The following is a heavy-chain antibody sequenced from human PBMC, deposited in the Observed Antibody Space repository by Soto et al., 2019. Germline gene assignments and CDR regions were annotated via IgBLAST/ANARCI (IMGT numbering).Heavy chain of an antibody. CDR2: IIPIFGTA. V-gene: IGHV1-69*12. D-gene: IGHD3-22*01. CDR1: GGTFSSYA. J-gene: IGHJ4*02. Sequence: QVQLVQSGAEVKKPGSSVKVSCKASGGTFSSYAISWVRQAPGQGLEWMGGIIPIFGTANYAQKFQGRVTIXXDXSXXTAYMELSSLRSEDTAVYYCATYYYDSSGYYYFDYWGQGTLVTVSS. CDR3: ATYYYDSSGYYYFDY.